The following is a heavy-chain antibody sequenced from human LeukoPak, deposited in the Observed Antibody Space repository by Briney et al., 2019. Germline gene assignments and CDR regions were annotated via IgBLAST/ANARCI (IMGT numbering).Heavy chain of an antibody. CDR3: AKDRIGYSNGWYRIDFDY. CDR2: ISGGANT. J-gene: IGHJ4*02. CDR1: GFTFSSYA. D-gene: IGHD6-19*01. Sequence: PGGSLRLSCAATGFTFSSYAINWVRQVPGKGLEWVSTISGGANTYYADSVKGRFTISRDNSKNTLSLEMNSLRAEDTALYYCAKDRIGYSNGWYRIDFDYWGQGTLVTVSS. V-gene: IGHV3-23*01.